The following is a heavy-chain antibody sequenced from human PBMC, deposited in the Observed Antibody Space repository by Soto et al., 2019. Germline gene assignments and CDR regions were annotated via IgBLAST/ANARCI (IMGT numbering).Heavy chain of an antibody. V-gene: IGHV3-21*01. CDR2: ISSSSSYI. CDR1: GFTFSSYS. CDR3: ARGRSSWYPTECWFDP. J-gene: IGHJ5*02. Sequence: EVQLVESGGGLVKPGGSLRLSCAASGFTFSSYSMNWVRQAPGKGLEWVSSISSSSSYIYYADSVKGCCTISRDNAKNSRYLQMNSMRAEDTAVYYCARGRSSWYPTECWFDPWGQGTLVTVSS. D-gene: IGHD6-13*01.